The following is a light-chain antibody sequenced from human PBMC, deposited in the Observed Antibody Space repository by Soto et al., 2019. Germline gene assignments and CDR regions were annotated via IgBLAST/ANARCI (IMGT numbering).Light chain of an antibody. CDR2: DVT. J-gene: IGLJ2*01. CDR3: CSYAGSYVI. CDR1: RSDVGRYSY. V-gene: IGLV2-11*01. Sequence: QSALTQPRSVSGSPGQAVTFSCTGTRSDVGRYSYVSWYQQHPGKAPKLMIFDVTKRPSGVPDRFSGSKSGNTASLTISGLQAEDEADYYCCSYAGSYVIFGGGTKLTVL.